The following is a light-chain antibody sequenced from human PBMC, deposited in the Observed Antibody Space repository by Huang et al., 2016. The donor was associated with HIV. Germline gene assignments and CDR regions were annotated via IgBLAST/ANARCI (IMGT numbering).Light chain of an antibody. CDR2: KTS. CDR1: QSISSW. CDR3: LQSDSYPYT. Sequence: DIQMTQSPSTLSASVGDRVTITCRASQSISSWLAWYQQIPGKAPKFLIYKTSSLESGVPSRFHVSGSVTEFTLTINSLQPGDFATYYCLQSDSYPYTFGQGTKLEIK. J-gene: IGKJ2*01. V-gene: IGKV1-5*03.